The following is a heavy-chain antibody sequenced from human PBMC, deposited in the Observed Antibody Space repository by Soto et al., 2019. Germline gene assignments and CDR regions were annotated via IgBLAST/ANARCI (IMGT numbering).Heavy chain of an antibody. V-gene: IGHV3-33*01. J-gene: IGHJ6*02. CDR2: IWYDGSNK. D-gene: IGHD3-10*01. Sequence: GGSLRLSCAASGFTFSSYGMHWVRQAPGKGLEWVAVIWYDGSNKYYADSVKGRFTISRDNSKNTLYLQMNSLRAEDTAVYYCAREFSFITMVRGAAGDGMDVWGQGTTVTVSS. CDR1: GFTFSSYG. CDR3: AREFSFITMVRGAAGDGMDV.